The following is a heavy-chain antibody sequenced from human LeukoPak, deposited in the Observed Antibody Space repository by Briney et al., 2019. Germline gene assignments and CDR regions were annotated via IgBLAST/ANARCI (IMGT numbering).Heavy chain of an antibody. CDR1: GYTFTGYY. Sequence: ASVKVSCKASGYTFTGYYMHWVRQATGQGLEWMGWMNPNSGNTGYAQKFQGRVTMTRNTSISTAYMELSSLRSEDTAVYYCARVAGARVYWGQGTLVTVSS. D-gene: IGHD6-19*01. CDR2: MNPNSGNT. CDR3: ARVAGARVY. J-gene: IGHJ4*02. V-gene: IGHV1-8*02.